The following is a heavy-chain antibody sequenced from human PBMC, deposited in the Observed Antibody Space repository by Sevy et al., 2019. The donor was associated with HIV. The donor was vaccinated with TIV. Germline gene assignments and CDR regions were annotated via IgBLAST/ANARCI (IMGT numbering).Heavy chain of an antibody. D-gene: IGHD2-15*01. CDR3: ARGTATYCSGGSCRLRPKYWYFDL. V-gene: IGHV4-34*01. Sequence: SETLSLTCAVYGGSFSGYYWSWIRQPPGKGLEWIGEINHSGSTNSNPSLKSRVTISVDTSKNQFSLKLSSVPAADTAVYYCARGTATYCSGGSCRLRPKYWYFDLWGRGTLVTVSS. CDR1: GGSFSGYY. J-gene: IGHJ2*01. CDR2: INHSGST.